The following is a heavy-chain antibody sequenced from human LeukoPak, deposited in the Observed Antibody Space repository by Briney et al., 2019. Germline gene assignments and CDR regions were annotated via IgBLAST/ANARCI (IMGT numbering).Heavy chain of an antibody. D-gene: IGHD5-18*01. J-gene: IGHJ4*02. Sequence: SETLSLTCAVYGGSFSGYYWNWIRQPPGKGLEWIGEINQSGSTNYNPSLKSRVTISFDTSKNQFSLKLSSVTAADTAVYYCASDRGYSYGYQTLDYWGQGTLVTVSS. CDR2: INQSGST. CDR1: GGSFSGYY. V-gene: IGHV4-34*01. CDR3: ASDRGYSYGYQTLDY.